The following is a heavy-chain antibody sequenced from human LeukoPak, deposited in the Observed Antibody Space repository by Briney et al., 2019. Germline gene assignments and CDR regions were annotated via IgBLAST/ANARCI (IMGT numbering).Heavy chain of an antibody. CDR1: GGSISSSSYY. D-gene: IGHD3-9*01. CDR2: IYYSGST. CDR3: ARGPPMPRYYDILTGYYPYAFDI. J-gene: IGHJ3*02. V-gene: IGHV4-39*07. Sequence: PSETLSLTCTVSGGSISSSSYYWGWIRQPPGKGLEWIGSIYYSGSTYYNPSLKSRVTISVDTSKNQFSLKLSSVTAADAAVYYCARGPPMPRYYDILTGYYPYAFDIWGQGTMVTVSS.